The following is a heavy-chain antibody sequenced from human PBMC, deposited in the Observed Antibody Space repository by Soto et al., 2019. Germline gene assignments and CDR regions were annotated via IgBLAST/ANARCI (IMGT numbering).Heavy chain of an antibody. J-gene: IGHJ6*02. CDR1: GDSVSSNSAA. D-gene: IGHD5-12*01. CDR3: ARGDGYNYPYYYGMDV. V-gene: IGHV6-1*01. Sequence: TLSLTCAISGDSVSSNSAAWNWIRQSPSRGLEWLGRTYYRSKWYNDYAVSVKSRITINPDTSKNQFSLQLNSVTPEDMAVYYCARGDGYNYPYYYGMDVWGQGTTVTVSS. CDR2: TYYRSKWYN.